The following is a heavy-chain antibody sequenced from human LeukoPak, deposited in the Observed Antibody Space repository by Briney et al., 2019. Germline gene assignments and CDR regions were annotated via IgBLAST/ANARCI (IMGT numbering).Heavy chain of an antibody. V-gene: IGHV3-23*01. CDR3: AKDMGGNSPHDAFDI. CDR1: GFTFSSCA. Sequence: PGGSLRLSCAASGFTFSSCAMSWARQAPGKGLEWVSAISGSGGSTYYADSVKGRFTISRDNSKNTLYLQMNSLRAEDTAVYYCAKDMGGNSPHDAFDIWGQGTMVTVSS. CDR2: ISGSGGST. D-gene: IGHD1-7*01. J-gene: IGHJ3*02.